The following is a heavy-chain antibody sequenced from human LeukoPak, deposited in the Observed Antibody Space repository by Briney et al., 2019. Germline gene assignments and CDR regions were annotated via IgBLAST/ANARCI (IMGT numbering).Heavy chain of an antibody. CDR1: GFTLSSYE. CDR2: IDYSGGDT. J-gene: IGHJ4*02. D-gene: IGHD2-15*01. CDR3: VSWGYCSGSSCYFDY. V-gene: IGHV3-23*01. Sequence: GGSLRLSCTASGFTLSSYEMSWIRQAPGKGLEWVSSIDYSGGDTHYADSVKGRFTISRDNSKNTLYLQMNSLRAEDTAVYYCVSWGYCSGSSCYFDYWGQGTLVTVSS.